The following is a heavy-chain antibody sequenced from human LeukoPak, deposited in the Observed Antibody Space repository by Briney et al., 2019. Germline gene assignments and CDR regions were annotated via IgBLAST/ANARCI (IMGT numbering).Heavy chain of an antibody. Sequence: ASVKVSCKASGGTFISYTISWVRQARGQGHEWMGRIIPILGIANYAQKFQGRVTITADKSTSTAYMELSSLRSEDTAVYYCARFRNWGLAGYWGQGTLVTVSS. CDR3: ARFRNWGLAGY. CDR2: IIPILGIA. D-gene: IGHD7-27*01. J-gene: IGHJ4*02. V-gene: IGHV1-69*02. CDR1: GGTFISYT.